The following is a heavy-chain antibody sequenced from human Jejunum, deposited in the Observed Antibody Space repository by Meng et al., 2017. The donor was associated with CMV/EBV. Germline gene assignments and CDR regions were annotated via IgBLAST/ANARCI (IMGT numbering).Heavy chain of an antibody. J-gene: IGHJ1*01. D-gene: IGHD2-2*01. V-gene: IGHV3-23*01. Sequence: FSDYAMSWVRRAPGRGLEWVSTIRGNGDKTYYADSVKGRCTISRDNSKNTLFLHINALRVQDTAVSSYATHFKDFLVVPSFPFSFWGPGTLVTVSS. CDR1: FSDYA. CDR3: ATHFKDFLVVPSFPFSF. CDR2: IRGNGDKT.